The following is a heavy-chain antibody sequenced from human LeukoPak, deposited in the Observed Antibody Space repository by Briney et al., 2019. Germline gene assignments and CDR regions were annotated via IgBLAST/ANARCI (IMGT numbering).Heavy chain of an antibody. Sequence: PGGSLRLSCAASGFTFSSNWMSWVRQAPGKGLEWVANIKHDGSEKYYVDSVKGRFTISRDNSKNTLYLQMNSLRAEDTAVYYCAKELSLEWVDWGQGTLVTVSS. CDR2: IKHDGSEK. J-gene: IGHJ4*02. CDR1: GFTFSSNW. V-gene: IGHV3-7*03. CDR3: AKELSLEWVD. D-gene: IGHD3-16*02.